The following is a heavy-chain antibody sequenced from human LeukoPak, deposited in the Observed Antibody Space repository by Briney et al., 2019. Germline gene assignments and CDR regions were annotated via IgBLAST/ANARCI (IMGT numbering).Heavy chain of an antibody. D-gene: IGHD3-10*01. CDR1: GYTFTSYA. J-gene: IGHJ3*02. V-gene: IGHV1-3*01. CDR3: ARKRITMVRGQNDAFDI. Sequence: ASGKVSCKASGYTFTSYAMHSVRQAPGQRVEWMGWINACNGNTKYSQKFQGRVTITRDTSPSTAYMELSSLRSEDTAVYYCARKRITMVRGQNDAFDIWGQGTMVTVSS. CDR2: INACNGNT.